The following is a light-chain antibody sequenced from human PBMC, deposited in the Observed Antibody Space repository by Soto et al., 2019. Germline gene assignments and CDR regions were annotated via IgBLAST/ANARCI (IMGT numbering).Light chain of an antibody. CDR1: QSISTY. CDR2: AAS. V-gene: IGKV1-39*01. CDR3: QHGYSTPLT. J-gene: IGKJ4*01. Sequence: DIQMTLSPSSLSASVGDRVTITCRASQSISTYLHWYQQKPGKAPNLLIYAASTLQSGVPSRFSGSGSGTDFTLTISSLQPEDCATYFCQHGYSTPLTFGGGTKVDIK.